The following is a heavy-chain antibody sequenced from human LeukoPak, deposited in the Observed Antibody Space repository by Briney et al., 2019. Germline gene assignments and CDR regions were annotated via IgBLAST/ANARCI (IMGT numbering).Heavy chain of an antibody. CDR2: ISGSGGST. Sequence: GGTLRLSCAASGFTFSSYGMSWVRQAPGKGLEWVSAISGSGGSTYYADSVKGRFTISRDNSKNTLYLQMNSLRAEDTAVYYCAKRRVYYYDSSGYMYYFDYWGQGTLVTVSS. CDR3: AKRRVYYYDSSGYMYYFDY. J-gene: IGHJ4*02. D-gene: IGHD3-22*01. V-gene: IGHV3-23*01. CDR1: GFTFSSYG.